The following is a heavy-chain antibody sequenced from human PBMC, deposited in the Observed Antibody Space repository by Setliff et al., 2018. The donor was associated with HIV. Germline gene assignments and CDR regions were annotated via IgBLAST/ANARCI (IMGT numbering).Heavy chain of an antibody. V-gene: IGHV4-59*12. CDR2: IYYSGTT. CDR1: GFIFSTYS. Sequence: GSLRLSCAASGFIFSTYSMNWVRQAPGKGLEWIGSIYYSGTTYYNPSLKSRVTMSVDTSTSRLSLKVHSVTAADTAMYYCARGSHGTSWTDYWGQGTLVTVSS. CDR3: ARGSHGTSWTDY. J-gene: IGHJ4*02. D-gene: IGHD6-13*01.